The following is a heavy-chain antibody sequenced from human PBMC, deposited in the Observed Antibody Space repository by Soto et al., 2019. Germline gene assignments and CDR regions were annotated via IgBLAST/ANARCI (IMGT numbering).Heavy chain of an antibody. J-gene: IGHJ6*02. CDR1: GGTFSSYA. V-gene: IGHV1-69*06. D-gene: IGHD6-13*01. Sequence: SVKVSCKASGGTFSSYAISWVRQAPGQGLEWMGGIIPIFGTANYAQKFQGRVTITADKSTSTAYMELSSLRSEDTDVYYCASRKLSSSWYGYYYGMDVWGQGTTVTVSS. CDR2: IIPIFGTA. CDR3: ASRKLSSSWYGYYYGMDV.